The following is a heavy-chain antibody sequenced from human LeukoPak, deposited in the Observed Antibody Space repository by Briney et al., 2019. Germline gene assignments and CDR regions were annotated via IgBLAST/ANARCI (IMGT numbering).Heavy chain of an antibody. CDR2: INAGNGNT. Sequence: ASVKVSCKASGYTFTSYAMHWVRQAPGQGLEWMGWINAGNGNTKYSQKFQGRVTISRDTSVSTVHMELSSLRSDDTAIYYCARDTFGTSRPSEYWGQGTLVTVSS. V-gene: IGHV1-3*01. CDR3: ARDTFGTSRPSEY. CDR1: GYTFTSYA. J-gene: IGHJ4*02. D-gene: IGHD2-2*01.